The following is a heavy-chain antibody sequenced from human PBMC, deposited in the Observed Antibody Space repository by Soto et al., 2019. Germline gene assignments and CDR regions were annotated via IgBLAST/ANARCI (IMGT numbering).Heavy chain of an antibody. CDR2: ISYDGSNK. CDR3: AKDMSTAPFDY. Sequence: QVQLVESGGGVVQPGRSLRLSCAASGFTFSSYGMHWVRQAPGKGLEWVAGISYDGSNKYYADSVKGRFTISRDNSKNTLYPQMNSLRAEDTAVFYCAKDMSTAPFDYWGQGTLVTVSS. V-gene: IGHV3-30*18. CDR1: GFTFSSYG. J-gene: IGHJ4*02. D-gene: IGHD4-17*01.